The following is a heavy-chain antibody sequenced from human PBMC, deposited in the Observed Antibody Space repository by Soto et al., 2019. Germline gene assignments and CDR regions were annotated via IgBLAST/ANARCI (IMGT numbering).Heavy chain of an antibody. CDR1: GGTFSSYA. J-gene: IGHJ5*02. CDR3: ARGVGYCSSTRCYAVGTPGNWFDP. V-gene: IGHV1-69*01. CDR2: IIPIFGTA. Sequence: QVQLVQSGAEVKKPGSSVKVSCKASGGTFSSYAISWVRQAPGQGLEWMGGIIPIFGTANYAQKFQGRVTITADESTSTAYMELSSLRSEDTAVYYCARGVGYCSSTRCYAVGTPGNWFDPWGQGTLVTVSS. D-gene: IGHD2-2*01.